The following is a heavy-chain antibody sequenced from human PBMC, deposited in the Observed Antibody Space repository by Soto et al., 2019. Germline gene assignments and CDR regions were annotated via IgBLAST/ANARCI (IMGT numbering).Heavy chain of an antibody. CDR1: GFTFSGSA. V-gene: IGHV3-73*02. CDR3: TTDVWYSSGWY. Sequence: EVQLVESGGGLVQPGGSLKLSCAASGFTFSGSAMHWVRQASGKGLERVGRIRSKANSYATAYAASVKGRFTISRDDSKNTLYLQMNSLKTEDTAVYYCTTDVWYSSGWYWGQGTLVTVSS. J-gene: IGHJ4*02. CDR2: IRSKANSYAT. D-gene: IGHD6-19*01.